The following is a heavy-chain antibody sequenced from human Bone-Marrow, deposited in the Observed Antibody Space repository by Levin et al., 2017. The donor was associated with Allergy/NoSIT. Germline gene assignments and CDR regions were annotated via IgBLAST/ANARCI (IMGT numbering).Heavy chain of an antibody. J-gene: IGHJ4*02. CDR3: VRGDFGDWTDFDY. D-gene: IGHD2-21*02. CDR2: INSDSRYK. V-gene: IGHV3-21*01. CDR1: GFTLSFSRYT. Sequence: TSGGSLRLSCEVSGFTLSFSRYTMNWVRQAPGKGLEWVSSINSDSRYKYYADSLKGRFTISRDNAKDSLYLQMNNLRAEDTAVYYCVRGDFGDWTDFDYWGQGTLVTVSS.